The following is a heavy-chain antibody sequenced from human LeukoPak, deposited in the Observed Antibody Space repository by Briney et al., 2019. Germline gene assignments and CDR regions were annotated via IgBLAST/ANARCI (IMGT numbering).Heavy chain of an antibody. J-gene: IGHJ4*02. CDR1: GGSISSSSYY. D-gene: IGHD6-19*01. CDR3: ARLGTFGSGWFSY. V-gene: IGHV4-39*01. Sequence: PSETLSLTCTVSGGSISSSSYYWGWIRQPPGKGLEWIGSIYYSGSTYYNPSLKSRVTISVDTSKNQFSLKLSSVTAADTAVYYCARLGTFGSGWFSYWGQGTLVTVSS. CDR2: IYYSGST.